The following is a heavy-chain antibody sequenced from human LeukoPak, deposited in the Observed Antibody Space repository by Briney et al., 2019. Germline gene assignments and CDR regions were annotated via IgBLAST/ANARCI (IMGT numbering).Heavy chain of an antibody. CDR3: TTDLRITMIRGVIVF. CDR1: GFTFTNAW. V-gene: IGHV3-15*01. J-gene: IGHJ4*02. D-gene: IGHD3-10*01. CDR2: IKSKGDGETT. Sequence: GGSLRLSCAASGFTFTNAWMSWVRQAPGKGLEWVGRIKSKGDGETTDYAAPVKGRFTMSRDDSKATLYLQMNSLKTEDTAVYFCTTDLRITMIRGVIVFWGQGTLVTVSS.